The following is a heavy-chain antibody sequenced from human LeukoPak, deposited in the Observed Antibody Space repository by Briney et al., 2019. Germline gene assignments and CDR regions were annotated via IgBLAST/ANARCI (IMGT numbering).Heavy chain of an antibody. CDR3: AGHHPRNTVDF. Sequence: SETLSLTCTVSVGSLSSYYWSWIRQPPGKGLEWIAYISDIGSTNYNPPLKSRVTISQDTSKNQFSLKLSSVTAADTAVYYCAGHHPRNTVDFWGQGTLVTVSS. CDR2: ISDIGST. D-gene: IGHD2-8*02. V-gene: IGHV4-59*08. J-gene: IGHJ4*02. CDR1: VGSLSSYY.